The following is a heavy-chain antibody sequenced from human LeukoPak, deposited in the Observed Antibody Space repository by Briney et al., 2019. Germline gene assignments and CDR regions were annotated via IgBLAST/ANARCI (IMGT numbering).Heavy chain of an antibody. V-gene: IGHV3-23*01. Sequence: GGSLRLSCAASGFTFSSYGMSWVRQAPGKGLEWVSGLSGSGGTTYYADSVKGRFTISRDNSKNTLYLQMNSLRAEDTAVYYCAKRGSPPHGSFDYWGQGTLVTVSS. CDR2: LSGSGGTT. CDR3: AKRGSPPHGSFDY. CDR1: GFTFSSYG. D-gene: IGHD2-2*03. J-gene: IGHJ4*02.